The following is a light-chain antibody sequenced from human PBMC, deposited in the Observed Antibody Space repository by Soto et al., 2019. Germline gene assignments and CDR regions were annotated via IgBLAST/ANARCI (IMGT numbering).Light chain of an antibody. J-gene: IGKJ1*01. CDR1: QSINSD. Sequence: EIVMTQSPATLSVSPGETTRLSCRASQSINSDVAWYQQKVGQTPRLLIHGASSRATGIPDRFSGRGSGTDFTLTISRLEPEDFAVYYCQQYGSSPWTFGQGTKVDIK. CDR3: QQYGSSPWT. V-gene: IGKV3-20*01. CDR2: GAS.